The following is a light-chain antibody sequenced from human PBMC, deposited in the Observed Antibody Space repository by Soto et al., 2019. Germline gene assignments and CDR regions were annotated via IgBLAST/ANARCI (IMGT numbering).Light chain of an antibody. CDR3: SSYAGGNNWV. CDR2: EVN. Sequence: QSVLTQPPSASGSPGQSVTISCTGTSSDVGAFNFVSWYQHHPGKTPKLMIYEVNKRPSGVPDRFSGSKSADTASLTVSGLQAEDEADYYCSSYAGGNNWVFGGGTKLTVL. J-gene: IGLJ3*02. V-gene: IGLV2-8*01. CDR1: SSDVGAFNF.